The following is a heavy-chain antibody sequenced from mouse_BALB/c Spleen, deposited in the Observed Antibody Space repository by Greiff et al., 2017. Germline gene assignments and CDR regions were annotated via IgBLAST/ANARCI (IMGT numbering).Heavy chain of an antibody. Sequence: VKVVESGAELAKPGASVKMSCKASGYTFTSYWMHWVKQRPGQGLEWIGYINPSTGYTEYNQKFKDKATLTADKSSSTAYMQLSSLTSEDSAVYYCARSYDGYFDYWGQGTTLTVSS. CDR2: INPSTGYT. CDR1: GYTFTSYW. V-gene: IGHV1-7*01. J-gene: IGHJ2*01. D-gene: IGHD2-3*01. CDR3: ARSYDGYFDY.